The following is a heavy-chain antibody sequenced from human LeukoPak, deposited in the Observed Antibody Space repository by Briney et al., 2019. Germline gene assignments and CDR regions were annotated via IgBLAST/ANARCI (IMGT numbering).Heavy chain of an antibody. Sequence: SQTLSLTCAISGDTVSTNDAAWNWIRQSPSRGLEWLGRTYYRSKWYNDYAVSVKSRITINPDTSKNQFSLKLSSVTAADTAVYYCARHSFSGWLSRGGKPQDDAFDIWGQGTMVTVSS. CDR2: TYYRSKWYN. CDR1: GDTVSTNDAA. D-gene: IGHD6-19*01. J-gene: IGHJ3*02. V-gene: IGHV6-1*01. CDR3: ARHSFSGWLSRGGKPQDDAFDI.